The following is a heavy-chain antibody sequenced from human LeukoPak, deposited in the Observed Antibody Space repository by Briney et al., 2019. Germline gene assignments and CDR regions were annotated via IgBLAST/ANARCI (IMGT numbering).Heavy chain of an antibody. J-gene: IGHJ6*03. D-gene: IGHD1-7*01. V-gene: IGHV1-18*01. CDR3: ARLPKAGTTSFYYYYMDV. CDR2: ISGYNGDT. CDR1: GYTFSNYG. Sequence: ASVKVSCKASGYTFSNYGISWVRQAPGQGLEWMGWISGYNGDTNYPQKRQGRVTMTTDTSTSAAYMELRSLRSDDTAVYYCARLPKAGTTSFYYYYMDVWGKGTTVTVSS.